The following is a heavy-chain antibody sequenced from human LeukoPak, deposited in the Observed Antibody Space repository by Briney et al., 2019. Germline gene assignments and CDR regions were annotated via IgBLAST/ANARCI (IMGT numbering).Heavy chain of an antibody. J-gene: IGHJ4*02. CDR3: ARDRAWNYFDY. Sequence: GGSLRLSCAVSGFSFSTYWMHWVRQAPGKGLVWVSRINNDGSSTNYADFVKGRFTISRDNAKNTLSLQMNSLRAEDTAVYYCARDRAWNYFDYWGQGTLVTVSS. CDR1: GFSFSTYW. D-gene: IGHD3-3*01. V-gene: IGHV3-74*01. CDR2: INNDGSST.